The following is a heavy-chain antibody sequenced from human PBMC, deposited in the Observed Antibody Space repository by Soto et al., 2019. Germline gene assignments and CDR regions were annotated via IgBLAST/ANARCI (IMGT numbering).Heavy chain of an antibody. CDR2: IHYSGST. Sequence: SETLALTFTVSGGSISSYYWSWIRQPPGKGLEWIGYIHYSGSTNYNPSLKSRVTISVDTSKNQFSLKLSSVTAADTAVYYCARVGIYTENHPTFDYWGQGNLVTVSS. J-gene: IGHJ4*02. V-gene: IGHV4-59*01. CDR1: GGSISSYY. D-gene: IGHD3-16*01. CDR3: ARVGIYTENHPTFDY.